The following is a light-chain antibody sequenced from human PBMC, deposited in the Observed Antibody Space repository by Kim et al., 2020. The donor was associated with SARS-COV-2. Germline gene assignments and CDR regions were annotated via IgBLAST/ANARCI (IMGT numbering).Light chain of an antibody. CDR3: HSYDSSLSGAYV. CDR2: GNS. CDR1: SCNIGAGYD. J-gene: IGLJ1*01. V-gene: IGLV1-40*01. Sequence: QSVLTQPPSVSGAPGQRVTISCTGSSCNIGAGYDVHWYQQLPGTAPKLLICGNSNRPSGVPDQFSGSKSGTAASLAITGIQAEDEADYYCHSYDSSLSGAYVFGPGTKVTVL.